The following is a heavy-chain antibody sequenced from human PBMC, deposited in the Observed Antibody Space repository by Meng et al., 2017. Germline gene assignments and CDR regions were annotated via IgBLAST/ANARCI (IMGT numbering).Heavy chain of an antibody. V-gene: IGHV3-30*01. D-gene: IGHD1-7*01. J-gene: IGHJ4*02. Sequence: VESGGGVVQPGRSLGLSVAASGFTFSSYAMHWVRQAPGKGLEWVAVISYDGSNKYYADSVKGRFTISRDNSKNTLYLQMNSLRAEDTAVYYCARGQNWNYFGFFDYWGQGTLVTVSS. CDR1: GFTFSSYA. CDR3: ARGQNWNYFGFFDY. CDR2: ISYDGSNK.